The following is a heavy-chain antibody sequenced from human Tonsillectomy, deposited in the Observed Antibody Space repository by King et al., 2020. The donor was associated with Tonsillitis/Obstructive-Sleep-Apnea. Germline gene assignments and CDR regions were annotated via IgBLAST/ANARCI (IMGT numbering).Heavy chain of an antibody. Sequence: QLQESGPGLVKPSETLSLTCTVSGGSISSSSYFWGWIRQPPGKGLEWIGNIYYSGSTYYNPSLKSRVTISVDTSKNQFSLKLCSVTAADTAVYYCARREWIDFFLDVWGKGTTVTVSS. V-gene: IGHV4-39*01. CDR3: ARREWIDFFLDV. CDR2: IYYSGST. D-gene: IGHD3-3*01. CDR1: GGSISSSSYF. J-gene: IGHJ6*04.